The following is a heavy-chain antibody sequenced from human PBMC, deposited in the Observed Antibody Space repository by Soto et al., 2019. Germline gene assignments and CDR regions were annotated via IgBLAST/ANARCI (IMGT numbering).Heavy chain of an antibody. CDR3: ARIGSGGYYYYMDV. D-gene: IGHD2-15*01. Sequence: EVQLVESGGDLVQPGGSLRLSCAASGFTFSSYAMHWVRQAPGKGLEYVSAISSNGGSTYYANSVKGRFTISRDNSRNTLYLQMGSLRAEDMAVYYCARIGSGGYYYYMDVWGKGTTVTVS. CDR1: GFTFSSYA. CDR2: ISSNGGST. J-gene: IGHJ6*03. V-gene: IGHV3-64*01.